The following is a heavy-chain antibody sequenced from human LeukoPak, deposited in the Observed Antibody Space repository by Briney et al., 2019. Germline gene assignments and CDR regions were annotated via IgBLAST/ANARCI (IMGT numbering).Heavy chain of an antibody. CDR1: GFTFSSYW. CDR2: IKQDGSEK. J-gene: IGHJ4*02. D-gene: IGHD6-13*01. Sequence: GGSLRLSCAASGFTFSSYWMSWVRQAPGKGLEWVANIKQDGSEKYYVDSVKGRFTIPRDNAKNSLYLQMNSLRAEDTAVYYCARIYSSSWSEYYFDYWGQGTLVTVSS. CDR3: ARIYSSSWSEYYFDY. V-gene: IGHV3-7*04.